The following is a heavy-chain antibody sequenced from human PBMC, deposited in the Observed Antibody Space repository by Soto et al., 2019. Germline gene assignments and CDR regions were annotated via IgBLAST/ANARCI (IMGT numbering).Heavy chain of an antibody. D-gene: IGHD5-18*01. Sequence: GGSLRLSCAASGFTFSSYGMHWVRQAPGKGLEWVAVISYDGSNKYYADSVKGRFTISRDNSKNTLYLQMNSLRAEDTAVYYCAVFPGYSYGDDAFDIWGQGTMVTVSS. CDR3: AVFPGYSYGDDAFDI. V-gene: IGHV3-30*03. CDR2: ISYDGSNK. J-gene: IGHJ3*02. CDR1: GFTFSSYG.